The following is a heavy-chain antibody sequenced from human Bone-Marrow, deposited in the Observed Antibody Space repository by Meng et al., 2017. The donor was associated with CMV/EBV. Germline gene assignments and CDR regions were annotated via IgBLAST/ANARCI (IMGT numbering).Heavy chain of an antibody. CDR2: INPNSGGT. V-gene: IGHV1-2*02. CDR3: ARKGPKILRTTNGFYYNGMDV. D-gene: IGHD1-7*01. CDR1: GYTFTAYY. Sequence: ASVKVSCKASGYTFTAYYMHWVRQAPGQGLEWMGWINPNSGGTHYAQRFQGRVSMTRGTSISTAYMELSGLRSDDTAVYYCARKGPKILRTTNGFYYNGMDVWGQGTTVTVSS. J-gene: IGHJ6*02.